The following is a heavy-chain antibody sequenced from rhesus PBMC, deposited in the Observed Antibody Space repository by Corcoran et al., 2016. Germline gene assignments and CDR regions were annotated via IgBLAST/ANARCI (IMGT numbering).Heavy chain of an antibody. J-gene: IGHJ4*01. Sequence: QVQLQESGPGLVKPSETLSLPCAVSGGSFSGYWWRWIRQPPGKGVEWMGEINGNSGSTNYNPSLKSRVTISKDASKNQFSLKLSSVTAADTAVYYCARYPYYYSGSYSAHFDYWGQGVLVTVSS. CDR3: ARYPYYYSGSYSAHFDY. CDR2: INGNSGST. CDR1: GGSFSGYW. V-gene: IGHV4-80*01. D-gene: IGHD3-16*01.